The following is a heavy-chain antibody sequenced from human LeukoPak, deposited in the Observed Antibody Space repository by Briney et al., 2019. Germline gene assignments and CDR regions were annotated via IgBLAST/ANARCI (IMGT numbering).Heavy chain of an antibody. J-gene: IGHJ3*02. CDR1: GGSISSYF. CDR2: IYYSGST. V-gene: IGHV4-59*01. D-gene: IGHD6-25*01. CDR3: ASARLGSGLEGAFDI. Sequence: SETLSLTCTVSGGSISSYFWSWIRQPPGKGLEWIGDIYYSGSTNYNPSLKSRFTISVDTSKNQFSLKLSSVTAADTAVYYCASARLGSGLEGAFDIWGQGTMVTVSS.